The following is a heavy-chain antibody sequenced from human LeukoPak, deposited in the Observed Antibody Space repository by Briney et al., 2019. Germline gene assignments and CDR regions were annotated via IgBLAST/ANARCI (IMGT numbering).Heavy chain of an antibody. J-gene: IGHJ3*02. CDR3: ARHYPSIRGDAFGI. CDR2: IYTSGST. Sequence: SETLSLTCTVSGGSMSSYYWSWIRQPPGKGLEWIGYIYTSGSTNYNPSLKSRVTISVDTSKNQFSLTLSSVTAADTAVYYCARHYPSIRGDAFGIWGQGTMVTVSS. V-gene: IGHV4-4*09. CDR1: GGSMSSYY. D-gene: IGHD3-10*01.